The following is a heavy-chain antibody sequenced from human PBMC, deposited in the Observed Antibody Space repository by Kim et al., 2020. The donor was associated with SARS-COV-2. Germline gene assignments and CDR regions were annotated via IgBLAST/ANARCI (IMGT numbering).Heavy chain of an antibody. D-gene: IGHD2-2*01. CDR2: INHSGST. V-gene: IGHV4-34*01. CDR1: GGSFSGYY. Sequence: SETLSLTCAVYGGSFSGYYWSWIRQPPGKGLEWIGEINHSGSTNYNPSLKSRVTISVDTSKNQFSLKLSSVTAADTAVYYCARGKFLRVPFDYWGQGTLVTVSS. CDR3: ARGKFLRVPFDY. J-gene: IGHJ4*02.